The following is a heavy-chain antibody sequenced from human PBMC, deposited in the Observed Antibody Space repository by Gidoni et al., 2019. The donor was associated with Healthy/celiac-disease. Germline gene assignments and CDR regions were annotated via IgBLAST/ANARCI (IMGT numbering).Heavy chain of an antibody. CDR2: ISSSSRTI. CDR1: GFTFSSYA. J-gene: IGHJ4*02. CDR3: ARDLGISGTTSDY. D-gene: IGHD1-7*01. Sequence: EVQLVESGGGLAQPGGSLRLSCAASGFTFSSYAMSWVRQAPGKGLGWVSYISSSSRTIYYADSVKGRFTISRDNAKKLLYLQMNSLRAEDTAVYYCARDLGISGTTSDYWGQGTLVTVSS. V-gene: IGHV3-48*01.